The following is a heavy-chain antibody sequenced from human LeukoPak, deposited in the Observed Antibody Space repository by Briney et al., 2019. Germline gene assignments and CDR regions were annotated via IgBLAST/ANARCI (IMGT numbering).Heavy chain of an antibody. Sequence: GESLKISCKGSGYRFNSYWISWVRQMPGKGLEWMGTIDPGDSYTNYSPSFQGHVTISADKSISTAYLQWSSLKASDTAMYYCARGPNRRSAGDSWGQGTLVTVSS. CDR1: GYRFNSYW. J-gene: IGHJ4*02. V-gene: IGHV5-10-1*01. D-gene: IGHD2-15*01. CDR3: ARGPNRRSAGDS. CDR2: IDPGDSYT.